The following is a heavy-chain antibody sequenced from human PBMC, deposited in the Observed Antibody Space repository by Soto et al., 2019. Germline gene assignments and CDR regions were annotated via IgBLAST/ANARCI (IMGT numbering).Heavy chain of an antibody. CDR2: IIPILGIA. J-gene: IGHJ5*02. V-gene: IGHV1-69*04. D-gene: IGHD2-2*01. Sequence: GASVKVSCKASGGTFSSYTISWVRQATGQGLERMGRIIPILGIANYAQKFQGRVTITADKSTSTAYMELSSLRSEDTAVYYCARERSYCSSTSCYGRLGYNWFDPWGQGTLVTVSS. CDR3: ARERSYCSSTSCYGRLGYNWFDP. CDR1: GGTFSSYT.